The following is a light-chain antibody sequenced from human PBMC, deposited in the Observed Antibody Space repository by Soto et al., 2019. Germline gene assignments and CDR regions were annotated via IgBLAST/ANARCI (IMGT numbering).Light chain of an antibody. CDR1: QSISNW. V-gene: IGKV1-5*03. CDR3: QQYSSWGT. CDR2: KAS. J-gene: IGKJ1*01. Sequence: DIQMTQSPSTLSASVGDRVTISCRASQSISNWLAWYQQKPGKAPKLLIYKASSLESGVPSRFSGSGSGTEFTLTISSLQPDDFATYYCQQYSSWGTFGQGTKVEIK.